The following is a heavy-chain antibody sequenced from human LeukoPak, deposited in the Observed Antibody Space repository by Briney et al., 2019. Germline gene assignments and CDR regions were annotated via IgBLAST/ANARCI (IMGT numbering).Heavy chain of an antibody. J-gene: IGHJ4*02. CDR2: ISYDGSNK. Sequence: PGGSLRLSCAASGFTFSSYAMHWVRQAPGKGLEWVAVISYDGSNKYYADSVKGRFTISRDNSKSTLYLQMNSLRAEDTAVYYCARGYSFDYWGQGTLVTVSS. CDR1: GFTFSSYA. CDR3: ARGYSFDY. D-gene: IGHD1-26*01. V-gene: IGHV3-30*04.